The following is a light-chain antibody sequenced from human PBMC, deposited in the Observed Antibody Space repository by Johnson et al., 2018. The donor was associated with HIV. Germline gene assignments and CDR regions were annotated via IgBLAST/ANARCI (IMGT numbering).Light chain of an antibody. CDR2: KNN. J-gene: IGLJ1*01. V-gene: IGLV1-51*02. CDR1: SSNIGNNF. Sequence: QSVLMQPPSVSAAPGQKVTISCSGSSSNIGNNFVSWYQQLPVTAPKLLIYKNNKRPSGIPDRFSGSKSGTSATLGITGLQTGDEADYYCGTWDSSLSVYVFGTGTKVTVL. CDR3: GTWDSSLSVYV.